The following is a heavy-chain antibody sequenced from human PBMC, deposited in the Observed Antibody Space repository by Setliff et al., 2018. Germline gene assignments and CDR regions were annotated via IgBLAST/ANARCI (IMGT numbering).Heavy chain of an antibody. V-gene: IGHV1-69*10. CDR3: ARDATYYYDSSGYYSI. D-gene: IGHD3-22*01. CDR1: GGTFSSYA. CDR2: IIPILGIA. J-gene: IGHJ3*02. Sequence: GASVKVSCKASGGTFSSYAISWVRQAPGQGLEWMGGIIPILGIANYAQKFQGRVTITADKSTSTACMELSSLRSEDTAVYYCARDATYYYDSSGYYSIWGQGTMVTVSS.